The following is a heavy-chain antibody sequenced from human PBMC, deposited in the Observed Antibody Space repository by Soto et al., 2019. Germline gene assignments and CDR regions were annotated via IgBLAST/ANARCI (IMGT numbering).Heavy chain of an antibody. D-gene: IGHD2-2*01. V-gene: IGHV1-46*01. CDR2: INPSGGST. J-gene: IGHJ3*02. CDR3: ARDLFGPPAHCSSTSCPTDGAFDI. Sequence: ASVKVSCKASGSTFTSYYMHWVRQAPGQGLEWMGIINPSGGSTSYAQKFQGRVTMTRDTSTSTVYMELSSLRSEDTAVYYCARDLFGPPAHCSSTSCPTDGAFDIWGQGTMVTVSS. CDR1: GSTFTSYY.